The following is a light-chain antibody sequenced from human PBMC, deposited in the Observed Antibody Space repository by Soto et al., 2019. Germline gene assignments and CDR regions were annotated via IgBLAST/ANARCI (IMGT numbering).Light chain of an antibody. Sequence: AIRMTQSPSSFSASTGDRVTITCRARQGISSHLAWYQVKPGKAPMLLIYTASYLESGVPSRFSGSGSGTDLTHTISSPQSEDFAGYYCQQYFSYPLTFGGGTKVEIK. V-gene: IGKV1-8*01. J-gene: IGKJ4*02. CDR1: QGISSH. CDR2: TAS. CDR3: QQYFSYPLT.